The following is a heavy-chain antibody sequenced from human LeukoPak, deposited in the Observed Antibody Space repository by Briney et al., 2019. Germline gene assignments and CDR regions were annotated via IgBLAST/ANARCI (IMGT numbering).Heavy chain of an antibody. D-gene: IGHD2-2*01. Sequence: GGSLRLSCATSGVPLKNYSLNWVRQFPGKGLEWISYISASGRSKYYAPSVKGRFTISRDNATLFLHMDTLRSADSALYYCAYQPNSSSTRAPDFWGQGNLVTVSS. CDR1: GVPLKNYS. CDR3: AYQPNSSSTRAPDF. J-gene: IGHJ4*02. CDR2: ISASGRSK. V-gene: IGHV3-48*01.